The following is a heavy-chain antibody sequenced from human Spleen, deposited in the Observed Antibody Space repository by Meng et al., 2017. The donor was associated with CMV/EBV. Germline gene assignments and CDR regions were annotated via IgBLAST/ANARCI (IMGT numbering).Heavy chain of an antibody. V-gene: IGHV3-23*01. CDR3: AKDRLYSSPRTTFQS. CDR2: ISGSGGNT. Sequence: GESLKISCAASGFSFSAYAMSWVRQAPGKGLEWVSVISGSGGNTNYADSVQGRFTISRDNSKNTLFLQMNSLRAEDTAIYYCAKDRLYSSPRTTFQSWGQGTLVTVSS. CDR1: GFSFSAYA. D-gene: IGHD6-19*01. J-gene: IGHJ1*01.